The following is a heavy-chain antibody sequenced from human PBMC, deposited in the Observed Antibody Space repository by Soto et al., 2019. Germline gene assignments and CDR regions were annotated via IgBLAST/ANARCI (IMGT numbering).Heavy chain of an antibody. J-gene: IGHJ6*02. CDR2: ISSSGSTI. D-gene: IGHD1-26*01. CDR3: AREKLKKLHCYGMYV. CDR1: GFTFSDYY. Sequence: GGSLILSFAASGFTFSDYYMSWIRQAPGKGLEWVSYISSSGSTIYYADSVKGRFTISRDNAKNSLYLQMNSLRAEDTAVYYCAREKLKKLHCYGMYVCVHTATGTFSS. V-gene: IGHV3-11*01.